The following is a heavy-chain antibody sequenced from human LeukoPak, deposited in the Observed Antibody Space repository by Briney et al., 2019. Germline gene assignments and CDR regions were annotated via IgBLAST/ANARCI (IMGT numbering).Heavy chain of an antibody. CDR2: IKSKTDGGTT. V-gene: IGHV3-15*01. D-gene: IGHD1-26*01. CDR3: TTDWGSYTFDY. Sequence: GGSLRLSCAASGFTLSNAWMSWVRQAPGKGLEWVGRIKSKTDGGTTDYAAPVKGRFTISRDDSKNTLYLQMNSLKTEDTAVYYCTTDWGSYTFDYWGQGTLVTVSS. CDR1: GFTLSNAW. J-gene: IGHJ4*02.